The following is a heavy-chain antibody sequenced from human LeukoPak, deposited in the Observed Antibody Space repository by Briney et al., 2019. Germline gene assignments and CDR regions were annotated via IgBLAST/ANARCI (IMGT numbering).Heavy chain of an antibody. CDR3: AKVVDCGGDCYSDY. CDR2: ISGSGGET. D-gene: IGHD2-21*02. Sequence: PGGSLRLSCAASGFTFSSYAMSWVRQAPGKGLEWVSGISGSGGETYYADSVKGRFIISRDNSKSTLYLQMNSQRAEDTAVYYCAKVVDCGGDCYSDYWGQGSLVTVSS. CDR1: GFTFSSYA. V-gene: IGHV3-23*01. J-gene: IGHJ4*02.